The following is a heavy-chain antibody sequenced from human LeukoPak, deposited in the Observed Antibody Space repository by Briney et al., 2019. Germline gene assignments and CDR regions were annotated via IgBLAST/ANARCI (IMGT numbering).Heavy chain of an antibody. CDR2: IYTGGST. CDR3: ARARDFDY. CDR1: GFTVSSNY. J-gene: IGHJ4*02. V-gene: IGHV3-66*01. Sequence: GGSLRLSCAVSGFTVSSNYMNWVRQAPGKGLEWASVIYTGGSTYYADSVKGRFTISRDTSKNILYLQMNSLRVEDTALYYCARARDFDYWGQGTLVTVSS.